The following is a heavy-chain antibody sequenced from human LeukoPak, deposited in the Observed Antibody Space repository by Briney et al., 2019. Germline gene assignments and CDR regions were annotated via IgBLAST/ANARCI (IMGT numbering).Heavy chain of an antibody. CDR2: IYTSGAI. D-gene: IGHD3-22*01. CDR3: AAMIGYFDY. V-gene: IGHV4-61*02. CDR1: GGSINSGNYY. Sequence: SETLSLTCTVSGGSINSGNYYWTWIRQPAWKRLEYIGRIYTSGAISYSPSLKSRVIISADTSKNQISLKLNSVTAADTAVYYCAAMIGYFDYWGQGILVTVSS. J-gene: IGHJ4*02.